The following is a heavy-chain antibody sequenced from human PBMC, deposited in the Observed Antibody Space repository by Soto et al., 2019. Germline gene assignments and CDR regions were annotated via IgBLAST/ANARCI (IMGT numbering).Heavy chain of an antibody. CDR2: IWSDGSNK. CDR1: GFTFSTYG. V-gene: IGHV3-33*01. D-gene: IGHD3-10*01. Sequence: QVRLMESGGGVVQPGTSLRLSCAGSGFTFSTYGMHWVRQAPGKGLEWVAVIWSDGSNKYYGDSVKGRFTISRDNSKNTLYLQMESLRVEDTAVYYCAREVNYNRGGNYFGYWGQGTLVTVSS. CDR3: AREVNYNRGGNYFGY. J-gene: IGHJ4*02.